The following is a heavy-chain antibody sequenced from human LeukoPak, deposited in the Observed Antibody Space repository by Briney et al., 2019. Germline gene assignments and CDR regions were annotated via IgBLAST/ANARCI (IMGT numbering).Heavy chain of an antibody. CDR1: GLSVSNNY. Sequence: GGSLRLSCAASGLSVSNNYMSWVRQAPGKGLEWVPAISGSGGSTYYADSVKGRFTISRDNSKNTLYLQMNSLRAEDTAVYYCAKPLGSSGSYVYYFDYWGQGTLVTVSS. CDR2: ISGSGGST. J-gene: IGHJ4*02. D-gene: IGHD1-26*01. V-gene: IGHV3-23*01. CDR3: AKPLGSSGSYVYYFDY.